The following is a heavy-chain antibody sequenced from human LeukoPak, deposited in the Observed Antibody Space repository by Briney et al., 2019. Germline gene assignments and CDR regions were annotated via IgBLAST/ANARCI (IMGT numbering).Heavy chain of an antibody. V-gene: IGHV3-23*01. CDR1: GFTFSSYA. J-gene: IGHJ4*02. CDR3: AKGRLDPNLVLHY. D-gene: IGHD2-8*02. CDR2: ISGSGGST. Sequence: GGSLRLSCAASGFTFSSYAMSWVRQAPGKGLEWVSAISGSGGSTYYADSVKGRFTISRDNSKNTLYLQMNSLRAEDTALYYCAKGRLDPNLVLHYWGQGTLVTVSS.